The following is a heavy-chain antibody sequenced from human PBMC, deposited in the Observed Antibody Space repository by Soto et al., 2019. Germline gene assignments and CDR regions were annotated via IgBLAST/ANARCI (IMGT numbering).Heavy chain of an antibody. CDR2: ISTYNGNT. D-gene: IGHD6-19*01. J-gene: IGHJ4*02. CDR3: GLGTRTFDL. V-gene: IGHV1-18*01. Sequence: ASGKVSCKASGGTFSSYRINWVRQAPGQGLEWMGWISTYNGNTNYAQRFQGRVTMTKDTSTSTAYMELGSLTSDDTAVYYCGLGTRTFDLWGQGTLVTVSS. CDR1: GGTFSSYR.